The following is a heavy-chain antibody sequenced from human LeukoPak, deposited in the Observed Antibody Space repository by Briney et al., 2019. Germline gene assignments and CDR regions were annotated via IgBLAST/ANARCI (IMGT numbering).Heavy chain of an antibody. J-gene: IGHJ4*02. V-gene: IGHV3-23*01. CDR1: GFTFSSYW. Sequence: GGSLRLSCAASGFTFSSYWMHWVRQAPGKGLEWVTAISGSGDTYYADSVKGRFTISRDNSKNTLYLQMNNLRAEDTAIYYCATDYYVSGGYYRLFYWGQGTLVTVSS. D-gene: IGHD3-10*01. CDR3: ATDYYVSGGYYRLFY. CDR2: ISGSGDT.